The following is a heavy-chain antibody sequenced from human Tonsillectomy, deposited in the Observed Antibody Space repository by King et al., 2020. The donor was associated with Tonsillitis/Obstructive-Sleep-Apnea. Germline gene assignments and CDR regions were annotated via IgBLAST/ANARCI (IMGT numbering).Heavy chain of an antibody. V-gene: IGHV3-9*01. D-gene: IGHD6-13*01. CDR2: ISWDSGTI. Sequence: VQLVESGGGLVQPGRSLRLSCEASGFTFDDYAMHWVRQAPGKGLEWVSGISWDSGTIGYADSVKGRFTVSRDNAKNSLYLQMNSLRVEDTAFYYCVKGGHCISAGDMDVWGKGTTVTVSS. J-gene: IGHJ6*04. CDR1: GFTFDDYA. CDR3: VKGGHCISAGDMDV.